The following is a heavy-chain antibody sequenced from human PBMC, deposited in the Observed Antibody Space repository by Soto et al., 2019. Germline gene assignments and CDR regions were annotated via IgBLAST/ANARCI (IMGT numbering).Heavy chain of an antibody. CDR1: GFTFSSYG. J-gene: IGHJ4*02. D-gene: IGHD6-13*01. Sequence: QVQLAESGGGVVQPGRSLRLSCAASGFTFSSYGMHWVRQAPGKGLEWVAVISYDGSNKYYADSVKGRFTISRDNSKNTLYLQMNSLRAEDTAVYYCAKGLYSSSWYFDYWGQGTLVTVSS. V-gene: IGHV3-30*18. CDR2: ISYDGSNK. CDR3: AKGLYSSSWYFDY.